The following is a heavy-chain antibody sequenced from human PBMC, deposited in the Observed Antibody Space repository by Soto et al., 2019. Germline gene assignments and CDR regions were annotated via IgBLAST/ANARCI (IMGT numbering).Heavy chain of an antibody. Sequence: EVQLEQSGAEVKKPGESLRISCKGSGYSFSGYWISWVRQMPGKGLEWMGRIDPSDSYTNYSPSFQGHVTISAAKSIITAYLQWSSLKASDTAMYYCARHTYYYDSSANYQYYFDSWGQGTLVTVSS. V-gene: IGHV5-10-1*03. D-gene: IGHD3-22*01. J-gene: IGHJ4*02. CDR1: GYSFSGYW. CDR3: ARHTYYYDSSANYQYYFDS. CDR2: IDPSDSYT.